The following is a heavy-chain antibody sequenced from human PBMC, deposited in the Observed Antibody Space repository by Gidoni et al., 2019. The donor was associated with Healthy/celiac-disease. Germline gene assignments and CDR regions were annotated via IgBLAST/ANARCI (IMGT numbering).Heavy chain of an antibody. Sequence: QVQLQESGPGLVKPSQTLSLTCTVSGGSISRGSYYWSWIRQPAGKGLEWIGRIYTSGSTNYNPSLKSRVTISVDTSKNQFSLKLSSVTAADTAVYYCARARFSVAGTEDYFDYWGQGTLVTVSS. D-gene: IGHD6-19*01. CDR3: ARARFSVAGTEDYFDY. J-gene: IGHJ4*02. CDR1: GGSISRGSYY. V-gene: IGHV4-61*02. CDR2: IYTSGST.